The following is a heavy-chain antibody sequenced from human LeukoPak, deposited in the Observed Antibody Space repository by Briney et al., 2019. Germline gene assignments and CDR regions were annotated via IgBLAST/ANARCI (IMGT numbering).Heavy chain of an antibody. J-gene: IGHJ5*02. D-gene: IGHD2-2*01. CDR2: ISGSGGST. CDR1: GFTLSSYA. CDR3: VPDIVVVPGAPRWFDP. Sequence: GGSLRLSCAASGFTLSSYAMSWVRQAPGKGLEWVSAISGSGGSTYYADSVKGRFTISRDNSKNTLYMQMNSLRAEDTAVYYCVPDIVVVPGAPRWFDPWGQGTLVTVSS. V-gene: IGHV3-23*01.